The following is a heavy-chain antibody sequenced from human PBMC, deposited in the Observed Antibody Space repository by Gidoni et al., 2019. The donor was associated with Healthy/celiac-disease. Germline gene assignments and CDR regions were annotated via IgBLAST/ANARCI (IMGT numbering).Heavy chain of an antibody. CDR1: GFTFGAYA. Sequence: EVQLVESGGGLVQPGRSLRLSCTASGFTFGAYAMSWVRQAPGKGLEWVGFSRSKAYGGTTEYAASVKGRFTISGDDSKSIAYLQMNSLKTEDTAVYYCTRRAYSGYDEYYFDYWGQGTLVTVSS. CDR2: SRSKAYGGTT. D-gene: IGHD5-12*01. CDR3: TRRAYSGYDEYYFDY. J-gene: IGHJ4*02. V-gene: IGHV3-49*04.